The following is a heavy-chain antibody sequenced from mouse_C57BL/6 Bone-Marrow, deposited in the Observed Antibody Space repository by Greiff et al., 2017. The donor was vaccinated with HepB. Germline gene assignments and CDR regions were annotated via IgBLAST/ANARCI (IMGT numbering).Heavy chain of an antibody. CDR2: INYDGSST. CDR3: ARATPVPFDWYFDV. J-gene: IGHJ1*03. V-gene: IGHV5-16*01. D-gene: IGHD5-1*01. CDR1: GFTFSDYY. Sequence: EVQRVESEGGLVQPGSSMKLSCTASGFTFSDYYMAWVRQVPEKGLEWVANINYDGSSTYYLDSLKSRFIISRDNAKNILYLQMRSLKSEDTATYYCARATPVPFDWYFDVWGTGTTVTVSS.